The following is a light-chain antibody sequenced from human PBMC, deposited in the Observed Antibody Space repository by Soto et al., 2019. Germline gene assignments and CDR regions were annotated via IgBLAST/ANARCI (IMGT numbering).Light chain of an antibody. J-gene: IGKJ4*01. V-gene: IGKV1-5*01. CDR1: QSINTW. CDR2: DAS. CDR3: QQLNTYPLT. Sequence: DIQMTQSPSTLSASVGDRVTITCRASQSINTWLAWYQQRPGKAPKLLIYDASSLEGGVPSRFTGSGSGTEFTLTISSLQTDDFATYYCQQLNTYPLTFGGGTKVDIK.